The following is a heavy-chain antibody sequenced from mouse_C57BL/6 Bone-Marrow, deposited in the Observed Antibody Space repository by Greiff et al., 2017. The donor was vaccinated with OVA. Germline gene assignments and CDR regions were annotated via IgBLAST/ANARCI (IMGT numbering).Heavy chain of an antibody. V-gene: IGHV1-82*01. CDR2: IYPGDGDT. CDR1: GYAFSSSW. D-gene: IGHD2-3*01. J-gene: IGHJ2*01. CDR3: AGLLLYYFDY. Sequence: VHLVESGPELVKPGASVKISCKASGYAFSSSWMNWVKQRPGKGLEGIGRIYPGDGDTNYNGKFKGKATLTADKSSSTAYMQLSSLTSEDSAVYFCAGLLLYYFDYWGQGTTLTVSS.